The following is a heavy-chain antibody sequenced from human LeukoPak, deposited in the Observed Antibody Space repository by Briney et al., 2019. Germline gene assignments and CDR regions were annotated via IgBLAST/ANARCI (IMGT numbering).Heavy chain of an antibody. CDR1: GYTFTGYY. V-gene: IGHV1-2*02. J-gene: IGHJ4*02. D-gene: IGHD1-26*01. CDR3: AVISNSGSYRVARDY. CDR2: INPNSGGT. Sequence: ASVKVSCKASGYTFTGYYMHWVRQAPGQGLEWMGWINPNSGGTNYAQKFQGRVTMTRNTSISTAYMELSSLRSEDTAVYYCAVISNSGSYRVARDYWGQGTLVTVSS.